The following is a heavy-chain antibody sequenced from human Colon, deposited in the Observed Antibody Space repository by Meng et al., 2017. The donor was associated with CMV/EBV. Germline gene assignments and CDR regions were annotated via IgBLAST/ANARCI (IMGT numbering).Heavy chain of an antibody. D-gene: IGHD3-3*01. Sequence: GESLKISCAASGFPFSTYAMTWVRQAPGKGLEWVAAITGSGHKTFYADSVKGRFTISRDKSTNTLFLQMHSLRVDDTAVYYCAKHGHFDFWPDSYNNYWGQGTLVTVSS. CDR3: AKHGHFDFWPDSYNNY. V-gene: IGHV3-23*01. CDR2: ITGSGHKT. J-gene: IGHJ4*02. CDR1: GFPFSTYA.